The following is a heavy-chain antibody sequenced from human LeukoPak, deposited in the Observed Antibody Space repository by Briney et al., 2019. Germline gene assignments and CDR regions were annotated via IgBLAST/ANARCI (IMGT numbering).Heavy chain of an antibody. CDR2: INYSGST. J-gene: IGHJ5*02. CDR1: GGSISSYY. CDR3: ARHAGWFDP. Sequence: SETLSLTCTVSGGSISSYYWSWIRQPPGKGLEWIGYINYSGSTDYNPSLKSRVTISVDTSKNQFSLKLSSVTAADTAVYYCARHAGWFDPWGQGTLVTVSS. V-gene: IGHV4-59*08.